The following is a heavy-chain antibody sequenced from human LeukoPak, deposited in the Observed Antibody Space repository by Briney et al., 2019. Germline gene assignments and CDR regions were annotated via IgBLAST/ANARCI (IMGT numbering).Heavy chain of an antibody. CDR3: ARDRGVDTAMVNWFDP. D-gene: IGHD5-18*01. Sequence: GGSLRLSCAASGFIFSSYGMNWVRQAPGKGLEWVSYISSSSSTIYYADSVKGRFTISRDNAKNSLYLQMNSLRAEDTALYYCARDRGVDTAMVNWFDPWGQGTLVTVSS. V-gene: IGHV3-48*01. CDR1: GFIFSSYG. J-gene: IGHJ5*02. CDR2: ISSSSSTI.